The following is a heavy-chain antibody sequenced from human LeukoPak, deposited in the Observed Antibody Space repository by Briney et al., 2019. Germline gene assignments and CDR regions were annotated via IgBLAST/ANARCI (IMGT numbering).Heavy chain of an antibody. Sequence: ASVKVSGKASGYTFTRYYMHWVRQAPGQGLEWMGIINPSGGSTSYAQKFQGRVTMTRDTSTSTVYMELSSLRSEDTAVYYCAGVAPWGFWFDPWGQGTLVTVSS. CDR2: INPSGGST. V-gene: IGHV1-46*01. J-gene: IGHJ5*02. D-gene: IGHD7-27*01. CDR3: AGVAPWGFWFDP. CDR1: GYTFTRYY.